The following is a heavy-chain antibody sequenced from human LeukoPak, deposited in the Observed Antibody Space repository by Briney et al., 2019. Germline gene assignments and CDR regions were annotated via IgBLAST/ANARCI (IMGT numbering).Heavy chain of an antibody. J-gene: IGHJ4*02. V-gene: IGHV3-9*01. CDR2: ISWNSGSI. D-gene: IGHD6-19*01. Sequence: GGSLRLSCAASGFTFDDYAMHWVRQAQGKGLEWVSGISWNSGSIGYADSVKGRFTISRDNAKNSLYLQMNSLRAEDTALYYCAKDSSSGVAGTSDYWGQGTLVTVSS. CDR1: GFTFDDYA. CDR3: AKDSSSGVAGTSDY.